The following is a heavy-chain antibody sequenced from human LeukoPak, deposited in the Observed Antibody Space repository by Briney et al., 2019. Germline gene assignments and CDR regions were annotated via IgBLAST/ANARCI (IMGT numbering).Heavy chain of an antibody. J-gene: IGHJ4*02. Sequence: PGGSLRLSSAASGFTVSSNYMSWVRQAPGKGLEWVSVIYSGGSTYYADSVKGRFTISRDNSKNTLYLQMNSLRAEDTAVYYCARRAYGGKPPADYWGQGTLVTVSS. CDR2: IYSGGST. V-gene: IGHV3-66*02. D-gene: IGHD4-23*01. CDR1: GFTVSSNY. CDR3: ARRAYGGKPPADY.